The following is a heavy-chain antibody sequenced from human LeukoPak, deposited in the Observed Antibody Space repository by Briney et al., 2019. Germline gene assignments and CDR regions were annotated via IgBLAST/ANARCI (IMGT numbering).Heavy chain of an antibody. CDR3: ATSPHCSSTSCYRV. Sequence: SETQSLTCTVSGVSLSSGTYYWSWIRQPAGKGLEWIGRVYTSGSTDYNPSLKSRVTMSVDTSKNQLSLKLSSVTAADTAVYYCATSPHCSSTSCYRVWGKGTTVTVSS. CDR2: VYTSGST. CDR1: GVSLSSGTYY. D-gene: IGHD2-2*01. V-gene: IGHV4-61*02. J-gene: IGHJ6*04.